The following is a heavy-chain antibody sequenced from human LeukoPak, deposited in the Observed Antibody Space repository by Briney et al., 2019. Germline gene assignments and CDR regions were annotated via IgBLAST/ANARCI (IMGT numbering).Heavy chain of an antibody. D-gene: IGHD5-18*01. V-gene: IGHV3-23*01. Sequence: GGSLRLSCAASGFTFSSYAMSWVRQAPGKGLEWVSAISGSGGSTYYADSVKGRFTISRDNSKNTLYLQMNSLRAEDTAVYYCAKGEEYSYVFPGTPTNFAYGAQGPRFPVSS. CDR2: ISGSGGST. CDR1: GFTFSSYA. CDR3: AKGEEYSYVFPGTPTNFAY. J-gene: IGHJ4*02.